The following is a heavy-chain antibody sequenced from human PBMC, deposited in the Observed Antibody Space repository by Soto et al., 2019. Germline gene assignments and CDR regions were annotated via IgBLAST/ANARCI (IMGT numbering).Heavy chain of an antibody. CDR1: GYTFTEYY. D-gene: IGHD1-7*01. V-gene: IGHV1-2*02. J-gene: IGHJ6*02. Sequence: ASVKVSCKASGYTFTEYYMHWVLQSPGQGREWMGWINPNSGGTNYAQKFQGRVTMTRDTSISTAYMELSRLRSDDTAVYYCARKLELRGSYYYYYDMDVWGQGTTVTVSS. CDR2: INPNSGGT. CDR3: ARKLELRGSYYYYYDMDV.